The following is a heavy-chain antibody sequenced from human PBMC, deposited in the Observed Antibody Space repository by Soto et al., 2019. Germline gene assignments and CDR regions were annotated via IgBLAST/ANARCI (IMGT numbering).Heavy chain of an antibody. Sequence: TGGSLRLSCAASGFTFRAYAMSWVHQDPGKGLEWVSGVSGSGGSTYYADSVKGRFTVSRDTSNNTLYLQMNSLRAGDTAVYFCAKEKITNGWYEPYYYYGLDVWGQGTTVTVSS. CDR3: AKEKITNGWYEPYYYYGLDV. V-gene: IGHV3-23*01. CDR1: GFTFRAYA. D-gene: IGHD6-19*01. J-gene: IGHJ6*02. CDR2: VSGSGGST.